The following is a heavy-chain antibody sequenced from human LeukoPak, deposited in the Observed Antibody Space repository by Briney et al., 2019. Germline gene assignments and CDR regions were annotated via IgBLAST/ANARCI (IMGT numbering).Heavy chain of an antibody. D-gene: IGHD3-22*01. J-gene: IGHJ4*02. V-gene: IGHV3-15*01. CDR2: IKSKTDGGTT. Sequence: GGSLRLSCLASGFTFSSYAMHWVRQAPGKGLEWVGRIKSKTDGGTTDYAAPVKGRFTISRDDSKNTLYLQMNSLKTEDTAVYYCTTASVGDDSSGYYYGSFDYWGQGTLVTVSS. CDR1: GFTFSSYA. CDR3: TTASVGDDSSGYYYGSFDY.